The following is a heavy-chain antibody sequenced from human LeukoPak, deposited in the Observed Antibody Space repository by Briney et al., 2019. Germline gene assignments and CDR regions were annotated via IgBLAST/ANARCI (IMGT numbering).Heavy chain of an antibody. CDR1: GYTFTTYT. CDR2: INAGNDNT. CDR3: ASSRGYDVGGYLDY. J-gene: IGHJ4*02. Sequence: ASVKVSCKASGYTFTTYTIHWVRQAPGQRLEWMGWINAGNDNTKYSQKFQDRVTITRGTSASTAYMELSSLRSEDTAMYYCASSRGYDVGGYLDYWGQGTLVTVSS. D-gene: IGHD5-12*01. V-gene: IGHV1-3*01.